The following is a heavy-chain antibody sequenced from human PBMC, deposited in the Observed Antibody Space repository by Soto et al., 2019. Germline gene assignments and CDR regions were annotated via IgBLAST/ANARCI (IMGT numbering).Heavy chain of an antibody. Sequence: AGGSLRLSCAASGFTFNTYWMSWVRQAPGTGLEWVANINQDGSEKFCVDSVKGRFTISRDNAKNSLYLQMSSLRAEDTALYYCAKGYYSGYDLAYFDYWGQGTLVTVSS. CDR2: INQDGSEK. V-gene: IGHV3-7*03. J-gene: IGHJ4*02. CDR1: GFTFNTYW. CDR3: AKGYYSGYDLAYFDY. D-gene: IGHD5-12*01.